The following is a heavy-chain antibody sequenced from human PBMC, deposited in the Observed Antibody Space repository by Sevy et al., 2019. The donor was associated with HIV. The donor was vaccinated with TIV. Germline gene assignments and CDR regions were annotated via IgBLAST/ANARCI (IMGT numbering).Heavy chain of an antibody. V-gene: IGHV2-5*01. Sequence: SGPTLVKPTQTLTLTCTFSGFSFNTAGVGVGWIRQPPGKALEWLALIHWNDDKYYNPSLSSRLTITKDTSENEVVLTMANMGPEDTATYFCANRSYTSGWYKVHFDPWGQGTLVTVSS. CDR3: ANRSYTSGWYKVHFDP. CDR1: GFSFNTAGVG. CDR2: IHWNDDK. J-gene: IGHJ5*02. D-gene: IGHD6-19*01.